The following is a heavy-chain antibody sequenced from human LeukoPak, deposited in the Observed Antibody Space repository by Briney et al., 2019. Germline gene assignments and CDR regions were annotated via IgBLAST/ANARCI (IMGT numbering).Heavy chain of an antibody. CDR3: ARDKRDILTGYDYYYYCGMDV. J-gene: IGHJ6*02. D-gene: IGHD3-9*01. Sequence: SETLSLTCTGSGGSISSYYWSWIRQPPGKGLEWIGYIYYSGSTNYNPSLKSRVTISVDTSKNQFSLKLSSVTAADTAVYYCARDKRDILTGYDYYYYCGMDVWGQGTTVTVSS. CDR2: IYYSGST. CDR1: GGSISSYY. V-gene: IGHV4-59*01.